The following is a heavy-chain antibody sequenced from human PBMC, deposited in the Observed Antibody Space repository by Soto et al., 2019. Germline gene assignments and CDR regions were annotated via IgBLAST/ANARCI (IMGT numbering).Heavy chain of an antibody. Sequence: HPGGSLRLSCAASGFTFSSYAMSWVRQAPGKGLEWVSAISGSGGSTYYADSVKGRFTISRDNSKNTLYLQMNSLRAEDTAVYYCAKDRYQDYDILTGYLSPPDAFDIWGQGTMVTVSS. CDR2: ISGSGGST. V-gene: IGHV3-23*01. D-gene: IGHD3-9*01. J-gene: IGHJ3*02. CDR3: AKDRYQDYDILTGYLSPPDAFDI. CDR1: GFTFSSYA.